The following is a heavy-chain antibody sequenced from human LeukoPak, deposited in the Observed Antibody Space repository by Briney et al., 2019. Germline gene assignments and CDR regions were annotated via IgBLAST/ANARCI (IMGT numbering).Heavy chain of an antibody. CDR3: ARGAAAGTSNWFDP. J-gene: IGHJ5*02. D-gene: IGHD6-13*01. CDR2: INPNSGGT. CDR1: GYTFTGYY. V-gene: IGHV1-2*02. Sequence: GASVKVSCKASGYTFTGYYMHWVRQAPGQGLEWMGWINPNSGGTNYAQKFQGRVTMTRDTSISTAYMELRSLRSDDTAVYYCARGAAAGTSNWFDPWGQGTLVTVSS.